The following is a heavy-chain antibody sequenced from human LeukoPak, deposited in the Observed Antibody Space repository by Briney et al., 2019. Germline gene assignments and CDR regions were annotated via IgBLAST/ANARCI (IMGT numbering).Heavy chain of an antibody. Sequence: ASVKVSCKASGYTFTSYGISWVRQAPGQGLEWMGWISAYNGNTNYAQKLQGRVTMTTDTSTSTAYMELRSLRSDDTTVCYCARDGCSSTSCYRPPLDYWGQGTLVTVSS. CDR1: GYTFTSYG. D-gene: IGHD2-2*02. CDR2: ISAYNGNT. V-gene: IGHV1-18*01. J-gene: IGHJ4*02. CDR3: ARDGCSSTSCYRPPLDY.